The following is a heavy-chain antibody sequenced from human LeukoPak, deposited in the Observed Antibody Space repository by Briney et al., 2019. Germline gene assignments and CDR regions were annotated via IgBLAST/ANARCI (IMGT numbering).Heavy chain of an antibody. CDR1: GGTFSSYA. Sequence: PLASVKVSCKASGGTFSSYAISWVRQAPGQGLEWMGKINPSSGSTMYTENFQGRVTFTTDTSASTVYMVVSSLRSEDTAVYYCARDTTVTTDPYYGMDVWGQGTTVTVSS. V-gene: IGHV1-46*01. D-gene: IGHD4-17*01. CDR3: ARDTTVTTDPYYGMDV. CDR2: INPSSGST. J-gene: IGHJ6*01.